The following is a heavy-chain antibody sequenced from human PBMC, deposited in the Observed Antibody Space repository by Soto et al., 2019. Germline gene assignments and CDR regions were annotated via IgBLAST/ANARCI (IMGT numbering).Heavy chain of an antibody. Sequence: QVQLVQSGAEVKKPGSSVKGSCKASGGTFSSYAISWVRQAPGQGLEWMGGIIPIFGTANYAQKFQGRVTITADESTSTAYMERSSLRSEDTAVYYCARVIAAAGIHYYGMDVWGQGTKVTVSS. V-gene: IGHV1-69*01. J-gene: IGHJ6*02. CDR2: IIPIFGTA. CDR1: GGTFSSYA. CDR3: ARVIAAAGIHYYGMDV. D-gene: IGHD6-13*01.